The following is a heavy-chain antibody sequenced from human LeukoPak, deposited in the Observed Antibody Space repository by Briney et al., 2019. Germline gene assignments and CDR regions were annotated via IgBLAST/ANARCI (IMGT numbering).Heavy chain of an antibody. CDR1: GYSFTSYW. CDR3: ARIKDIVVVPAAGGDAFDI. CDR2: IYPGDSDT. Sequence: GESLYISCKGSGYSFTSYWIGWVRQMPGKGLEWMGIIYPGDSDTRYSPSFQGQVTISADKSISTAYLRWSSLKASDTAMYYCARIKDIVVVPAAGGDAFDIWGQGTMVTVSS. D-gene: IGHD2-2*01. J-gene: IGHJ3*02. V-gene: IGHV5-51*01.